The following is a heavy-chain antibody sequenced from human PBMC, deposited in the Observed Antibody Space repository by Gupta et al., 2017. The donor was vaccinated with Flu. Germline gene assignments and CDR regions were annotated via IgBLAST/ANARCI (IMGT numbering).Heavy chain of an antibody. CDR1: GSTLINVW. CDR2: IKSTVHGGTT. CDR3: TTGATGSWAGP. V-gene: IGHV3-15*01. D-gene: IGHD1-26*01. Sequence: EVQLVESGGGLVKPGGSLRLSCADSGSTLINVWMSWVRQAPGKGLEWIGLIKSTVHGGTTFYAPSVKGRFTISRDDSKNMLFLQMNNLKAEDTGMYYCTTGATGSWAGPWGQGTLVTVSS. J-gene: IGHJ5*02.